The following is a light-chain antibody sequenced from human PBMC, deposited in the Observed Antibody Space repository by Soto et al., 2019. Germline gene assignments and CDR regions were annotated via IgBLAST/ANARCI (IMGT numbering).Light chain of an antibody. V-gene: IGKV3-20*01. J-gene: IGKJ4*01. CDR2: GAS. CDR3: QQYDSAIT. CDR1: QSISSSY. Sequence: IVLTQSPGTLSLSPGDRATLSCRASQSISSSYLAWYQQKPGQAPRLLIYGASTRAPGIPDRFSGSESGTDFTLTISRLEPEDFAVYFCQQYDSAITFGRGTKVDI.